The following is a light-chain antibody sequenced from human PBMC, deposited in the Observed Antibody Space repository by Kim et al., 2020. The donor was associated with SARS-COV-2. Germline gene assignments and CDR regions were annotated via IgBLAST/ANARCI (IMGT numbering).Light chain of an antibody. V-gene: IGLV4-69*01. CDR3: QTWGTGFRM. Sequence: QLVLTQSPSASASLGASVKLTCTLSSGHSTYTIAWHQQQPEKGPRYLMKVNSDGSHSKGDGIPDRFSGSSSGAERYLTISSLQSDDEADYYCQTWGTGFRMFGGGTQLTV. CDR1: SGHSTYT. J-gene: IGLJ3*02. CDR2: VNSDGSH.